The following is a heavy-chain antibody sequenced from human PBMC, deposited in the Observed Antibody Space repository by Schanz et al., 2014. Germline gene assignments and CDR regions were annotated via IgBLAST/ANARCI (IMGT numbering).Heavy chain of an antibody. D-gene: IGHD2-8*01. CDR1: GFTFSSYS. V-gene: IGHV3-48*02. CDR3: ARDWTKGLFDL. Sequence: EVQLVESGGGLVKPGGSLRLSCAASGFTFSSYSLSWVRQAPGKGLEWVAYVSSTTFTLYYADSVKGRFSISRDNGENTLYLQMNSLRDEDTAVYYCARDWTKGLFDLWGLGTLVTVSS. J-gene: IGHJ4*02. CDR2: VSSTTFTL.